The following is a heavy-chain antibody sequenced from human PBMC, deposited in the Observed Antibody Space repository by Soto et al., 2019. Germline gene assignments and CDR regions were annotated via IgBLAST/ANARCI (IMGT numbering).Heavy chain of an antibody. V-gene: IGHV3-33*01. Sequence: QVQLVESGGGVVQPGRSLRLSCAASGFTFSSYGMHWVRQAPGKGLEWVAVIWYDGSNKYYADSVKGRFTISRDNSKNKVDLQMNSLRAEDTAVYYCAREVGVVVVAAIYYGMDVWGQGTTVTVSS. CDR3: AREVGVVVVAAIYYGMDV. J-gene: IGHJ6*02. CDR2: IWYDGSNK. CDR1: GFTFSSYG. D-gene: IGHD2-15*01.